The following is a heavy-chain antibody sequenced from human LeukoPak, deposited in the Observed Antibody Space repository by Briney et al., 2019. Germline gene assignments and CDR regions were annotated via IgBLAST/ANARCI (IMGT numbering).Heavy chain of an antibody. V-gene: IGHV4-59*01. CDR1: GGSISSYY. CDR3: AREMTSSGYYYFFDY. D-gene: IGHD3-22*01. CDR2: IYYSGST. J-gene: IGHJ4*02. Sequence: SETLSLTCTVSGGSISSYYWSWIRQPPGKGLEWIGYIYYSGSTNYNPSLKSRVTISVDTSKNQFSLKLSSVTAADTAVYYCAREMTSSGYYYFFDYWGQGTLVTVSS.